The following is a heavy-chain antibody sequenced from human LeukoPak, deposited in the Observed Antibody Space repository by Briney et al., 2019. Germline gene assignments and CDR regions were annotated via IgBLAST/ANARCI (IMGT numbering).Heavy chain of an antibody. CDR2: IYYSGST. J-gene: IGHJ6*02. CDR3: ARPLTGVSGYDFGYYGMDV. V-gene: IGHV4-39*01. CDR1: GGSISSSSYY. Sequence: SETLSLTCTVSGGSISSSSYYWGWIRQPPGKGLEWIGSIYYSGSTYYNTSLKSRVTISVDTSKNQFSLKLSSVTAADTAVYYCARPLTGVSGYDFGYYGMDVWGQGTTVTVSS. D-gene: IGHD5-12*01.